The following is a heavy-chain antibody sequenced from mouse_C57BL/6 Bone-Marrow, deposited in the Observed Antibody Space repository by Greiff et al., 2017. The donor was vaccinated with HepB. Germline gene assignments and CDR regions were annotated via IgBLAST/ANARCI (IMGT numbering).Heavy chain of an antibody. V-gene: IGHV3-6*01. Sequence: EVQLQESGPGLVKPSQSLSLTCSVTGYSITSGYYWNWIRQFPGNKLEWMGYISYDGSNNYNPSLKNRISITRDTSKKQFFLKLNSVTTEDTATYYCARGEVYDGYYDYAMDYWGQGTSVTVSS. D-gene: IGHD2-3*01. CDR2: ISYDGSN. CDR3: ARGEVYDGYYDYAMDY. CDR1: GYSITSGYY. J-gene: IGHJ4*01.